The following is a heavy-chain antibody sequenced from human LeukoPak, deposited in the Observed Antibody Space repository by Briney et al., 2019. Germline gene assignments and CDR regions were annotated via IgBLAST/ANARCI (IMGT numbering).Heavy chain of an antibody. J-gene: IGHJ5*02. CDR1: GVSVISYY. D-gene: IGHD2-2*01. CDR2: IYSSGST. Sequence: SETLSLTCTVSGVSVISYYWSWIRQPAGEGLEWIGRIYSSGSTNYNPSLKSRVTMSVDTSKNQFSLSLTSVTAADTAVYYCARDLPSAYCSSTTCYFNWFDPWGQGTLVTVSS. V-gene: IGHV4-4*07. CDR3: ARDLPSAYCSSTTCYFNWFDP.